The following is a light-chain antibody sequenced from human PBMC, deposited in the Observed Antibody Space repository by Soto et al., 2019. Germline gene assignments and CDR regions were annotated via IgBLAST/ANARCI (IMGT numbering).Light chain of an antibody. CDR1: QSLNSW. J-gene: IGKJ4*01. CDR3: QQYNTYPFT. CDR2: KAS. V-gene: IGKV1-5*03. Sequence: DIQMTQSPTTLSASVGDRVTITCRASQSLNSWLAWYQQKPGKAPKLLIHKASSLGSGVPSRFSDSGSGTEFTLTISSLQPDEFATYYCQQYNTYPFTFGGGTKVEIK.